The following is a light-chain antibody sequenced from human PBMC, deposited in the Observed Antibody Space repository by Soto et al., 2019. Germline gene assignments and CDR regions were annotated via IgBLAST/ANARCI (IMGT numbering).Light chain of an antibody. J-gene: IGKJ1*01. V-gene: IGKV1-5*01. CDR2: GAS. Sequence: DIQITQSPPTLSASIGDRVTITCRASQSINNWLAWYQQKPGKPPKLLLYGASSRDSGVPPRFSGSGSGTEFTLTISSLQPDDFATYYCQQYNRYSGMFGQGTKVEVK. CDR1: QSINNW. CDR3: QQYNRYSGM.